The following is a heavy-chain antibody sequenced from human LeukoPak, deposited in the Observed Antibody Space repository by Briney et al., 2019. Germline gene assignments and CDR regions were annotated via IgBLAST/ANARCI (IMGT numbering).Heavy chain of an antibody. CDR1: GYTFTSFG. J-gene: IGHJ4*02. D-gene: IGHD6-19*01. CDR3: ARDSLLEWLRLPPAPSETSVPGGPSKF. CDR2: ISTYSGKT. Sequence: ASVKVSCKVSGYTFTSFGISWVRQAPGQGLEWMGWISTYSGKTNYTQRLQDRITLTADASTSTVFMELRSLTSDDTAVYYCARDSLLEWLRLPPAPSETSVPGGPSKFWGQGTLVTVSS. V-gene: IGHV1-18*04.